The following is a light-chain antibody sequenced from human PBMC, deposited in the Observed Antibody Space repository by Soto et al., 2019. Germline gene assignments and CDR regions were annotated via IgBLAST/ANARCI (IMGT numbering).Light chain of an antibody. CDR3: SSYTSSSTL. J-gene: IGLJ1*01. Sequence: QSVLTQPGSVSGSPGQSITISCTGTSSDVGGYNYVSWYQQHPGKAPKLMIYAVTDRPSGVSSRFSGSKSGNTASLTIPGLQAEEEADYYSSSYTSSSTLFGTGTKVTVL. CDR1: SSDVGGYNY. CDR2: AVT. V-gene: IGLV2-14*01.